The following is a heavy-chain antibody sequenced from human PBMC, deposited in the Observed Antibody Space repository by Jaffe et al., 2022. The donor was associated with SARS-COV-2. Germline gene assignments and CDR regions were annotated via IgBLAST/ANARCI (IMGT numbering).Heavy chain of an antibody. V-gene: IGHV5-51*01. CDR1: GYSFSSYW. CDR3: GRLRDIAAAVDY. Sequence: EVQLVQSGAEVKKPGESLKISCKGSGYSFSSYWIGWVRQMPGKGLEWMGIIYPGDSDTKYSPSFQGQVTISADKSISTAYLQWSSLEASDSAMYYCGRLRDIAAAVDYWGQGTLVTVSS. J-gene: IGHJ4*02. CDR2: IYPGDSDT. D-gene: IGHD6-13*01.